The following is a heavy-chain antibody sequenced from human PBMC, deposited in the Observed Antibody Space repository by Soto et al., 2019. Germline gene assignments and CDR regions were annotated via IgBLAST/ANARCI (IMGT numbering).Heavy chain of an antibody. Sequence: ETLSLTCTVSGGSISSSSYYWGWIRQPPGKGLEWIGSIYYSGSTYYNPSLKSRVTISVDTSKNQFSLKLSSVTAADTAVYYCAREKDIVVVPAAINGAFDIWGQGTMVTVSS. D-gene: IGHD2-2*01. V-gene: IGHV4-39*01. CDR3: AREKDIVVVPAAINGAFDI. J-gene: IGHJ3*02. CDR2: IYYSGST. CDR1: GGSISSSSYY.